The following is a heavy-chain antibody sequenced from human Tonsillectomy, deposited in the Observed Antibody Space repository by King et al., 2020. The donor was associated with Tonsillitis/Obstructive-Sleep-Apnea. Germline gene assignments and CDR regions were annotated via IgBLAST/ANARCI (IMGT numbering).Heavy chain of an antibody. Sequence: QLQESGPGLVKPSQTLSLTCTVSGGFISSGGYYWSWIRQHPGKGLEWIGYIYYSGSTYYNPSLKSRVTISVDTSKNQFSLKLSSVTAADTAVYYCARDRCSGGSCYPDYWGQGTLVTVSS. CDR1: GGFISSGGYY. V-gene: IGHV4-31*03. CDR3: ARDRCSGGSCYPDY. J-gene: IGHJ4*02. CDR2: IYYSGST. D-gene: IGHD2-15*01.